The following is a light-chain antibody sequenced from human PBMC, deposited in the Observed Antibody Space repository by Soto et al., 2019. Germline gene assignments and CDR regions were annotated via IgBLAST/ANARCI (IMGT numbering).Light chain of an antibody. Sequence: SARTKPASGSGSPGQSITISCTGTTSDVGRYNYVSWYQQHPGKAPKLIIYDVSNRPSGVSNRFSGSKSGNTASLTISVLQAEDEADYYCNSYTSSSTYVFGTGTKGHRP. V-gene: IGLV2-14*01. CDR1: TSDVGRYNY. CDR3: NSYTSSSTYV. J-gene: IGLJ1*01. CDR2: DVS.